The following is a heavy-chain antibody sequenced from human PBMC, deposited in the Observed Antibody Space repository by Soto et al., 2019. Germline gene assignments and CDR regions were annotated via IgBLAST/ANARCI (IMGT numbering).Heavy chain of an antibody. Sequence: SETLSLTCTVSGGSVSSNSYYWSWIRQPPGKGLEWIGYIYHSGGTNYNPSLKSRVTISVDTSKNQFSPKLNSVTAADTAVYYCARVHSDFDYWGQGTLVTVSS. CDR2: IYHSGGT. D-gene: IGHD6-13*01. V-gene: IGHV4-61*01. CDR3: ARVHSDFDY. CDR1: GGSVSSNSYY. J-gene: IGHJ4*02.